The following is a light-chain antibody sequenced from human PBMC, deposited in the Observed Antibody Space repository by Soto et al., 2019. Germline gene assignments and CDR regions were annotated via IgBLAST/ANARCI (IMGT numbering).Light chain of an antibody. CDR3: QQYNVHSPWT. J-gene: IGKJ1*01. CDR1: QSVSTW. CDR2: KAS. Sequence: DIQMTRSPSTLSASVGDRVTITCRASQSVSTWLAWYQQKPGKAPHLLIFKASTLESGVPSRFSGSGSGTEFTLTITSLQPDDFATYYCQQYNVHSPWTFGQGTKVEIK. V-gene: IGKV1-5*03.